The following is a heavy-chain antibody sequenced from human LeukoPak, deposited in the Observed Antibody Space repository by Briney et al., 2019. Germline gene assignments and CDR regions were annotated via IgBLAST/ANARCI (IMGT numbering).Heavy chain of an antibody. V-gene: IGHV4-34*01. CDR3: ARKKVLLWFGRPPFFDY. J-gene: IGHJ4*02. Sequence: PSETLSLTCAVYGGSFSGYYWSWIRQPPGKGLEWIGEINHSGSTNYNLSLKSRVTISVDTSKNQFSLKLSSVTAADTAVYYCARKKVLLWFGRPPFFDYWGQGTLVTVSS. D-gene: IGHD3-10*01. CDR2: INHSGST. CDR1: GGSFSGYY.